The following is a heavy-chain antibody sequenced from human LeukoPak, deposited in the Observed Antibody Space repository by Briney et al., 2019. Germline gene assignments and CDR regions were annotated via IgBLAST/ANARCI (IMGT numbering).Heavy chain of an antibody. CDR2: ISSRSSHT. D-gene: IGHD5-18*01. V-gene: IGHV3-11*06. Sequence: GGSLRLSCAASGFTFSDYYMSWIRQAPGKGLEWVSYISSRSSHTNYADSVKGRFTISRDSAKNTLYLQMNSLRAEDTAVYYCVRDGYSYGFMLAFDIWGLGTRVTVSS. CDR1: GFTFSDYY. CDR3: VRDGYSYGFMLAFDI. J-gene: IGHJ3*02.